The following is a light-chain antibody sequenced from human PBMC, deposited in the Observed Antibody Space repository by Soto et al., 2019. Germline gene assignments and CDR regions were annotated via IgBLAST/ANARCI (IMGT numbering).Light chain of an antibody. V-gene: IGKV3-15*01. CDR2: SAS. CDR1: QSISTE. CDR3: QQCHNWPLT. J-gene: IGKJ2*01. Sequence: EIGMTQSPATLSVSPGERATLSCRASQSISTELAWYKQKPGQPPRLLIYSASTRATGVPARFTGSGSGSEFTLTISGLQSEDFAVYYCQQCHNWPLTFGQGIRLEI.